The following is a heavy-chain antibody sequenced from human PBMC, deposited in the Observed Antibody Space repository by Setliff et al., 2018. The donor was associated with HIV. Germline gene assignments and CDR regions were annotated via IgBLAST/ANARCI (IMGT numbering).Heavy chain of an antibody. CDR1: GKTLIEVS. V-gene: IGHV1-24*01. CDR2: FEPEEGET. Sequence: GASVKVSCKVSGKTLIEVSLHWVRQAPGKGLEWMGGFEPEEGETIYAQKFQGRVTMTEATSTDTAYMELSSLRSEDMAVYYCATLSWGLPRGFDNWGPGTLVTVSS. CDR3: ATLSWGLPRGFDN. D-gene: IGHD1-26*01. J-gene: IGHJ4*02.